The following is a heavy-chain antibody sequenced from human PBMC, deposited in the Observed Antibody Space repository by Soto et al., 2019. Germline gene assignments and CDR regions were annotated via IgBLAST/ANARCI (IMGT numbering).Heavy chain of an antibody. D-gene: IGHD2-21*02. CDR1: GGSFSGYY. CDR3: ASTCGGDCYGVYYYYGMDV. J-gene: IGHJ6*02. Sequence: QVQLQQWGAGLLKPSETLSLTCAVYGGSFSGYYWSWIRQPPGKGLEWIGEINHSGSTKYNPSLKSRVTISVDTSKNQFSLKLSYVTAADTAVYYCASTCGGDCYGVYYYYGMDVWGQGTTVTVSS. CDR2: INHSGST. V-gene: IGHV4-34*01.